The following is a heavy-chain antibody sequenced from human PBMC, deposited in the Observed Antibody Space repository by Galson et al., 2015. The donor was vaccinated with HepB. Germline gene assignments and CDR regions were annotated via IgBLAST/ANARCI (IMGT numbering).Heavy chain of an antibody. CDR3: ARDVMLGIGEGLAAD. D-gene: IGHD7-27*01. Sequence: SLRLSCAASGFTFSSYAMHWVRQAPGKGLEWVAVISYDGSNKYYADSVKGRFTISRDNSKNTLYLQMNSLRAEDTAVYYCARDVMLGIGEGLAADWGQGTLVTVSS. CDR1: GFTFSSYA. V-gene: IGHV3-30-3*01. J-gene: IGHJ4*02. CDR2: ISYDGSNK.